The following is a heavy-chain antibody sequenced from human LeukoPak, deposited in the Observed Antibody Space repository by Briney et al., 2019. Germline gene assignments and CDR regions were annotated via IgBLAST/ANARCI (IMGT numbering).Heavy chain of an antibody. J-gene: IGHJ3*02. V-gene: IGHV4-34*01. CDR2: INHSGST. CDR1: GGSFSGYY. CDR3: ASSRDYDIAFDI. Sequence: SETLSLTCAVYGGSFSGYYWSWIRQPPGKGLEWIGEINHSGSTNYNPSLKSRVTISVDTSKNQFSLKPSSVTAADTAVYYCASSRDYDIAFDIWGQGTMVTVSS. D-gene: IGHD3-9*01.